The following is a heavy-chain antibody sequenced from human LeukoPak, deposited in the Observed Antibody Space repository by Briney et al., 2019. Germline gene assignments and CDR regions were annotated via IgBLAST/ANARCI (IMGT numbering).Heavy chain of an antibody. CDR3: ASRYSFMFDY. CDR1: GFTFSTYG. Sequence: GGSLRLSCAASGFTFSTYGMHWVRQAPGKGLEWVGFIRFDGTNRYYADSVKGRFTISRDNAKNTLYLQMNSLRAEDTAVYYCASRYSFMFDYWGQGTLVTVSS. D-gene: IGHD5-18*01. V-gene: IGHV3-30*02. CDR2: IRFDGTNR. J-gene: IGHJ4*02.